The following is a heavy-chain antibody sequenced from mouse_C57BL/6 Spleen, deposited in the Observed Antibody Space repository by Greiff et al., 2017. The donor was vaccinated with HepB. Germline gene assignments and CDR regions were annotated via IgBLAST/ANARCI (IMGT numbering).Heavy chain of an antibody. D-gene: IGHD1-1*01. CDR2: IDPSDSET. CDR1: GYTFTSYW. J-gene: IGHJ4*01. CDR3: ARSNTITTVVATDYAMDY. V-gene: IGHV1-52*01. Sequence: VQLQQSGAELVRPGSSVKLSCKASGYTFTSYWMHWVKQRPIQGLEWIGNIDPSDSETHYNQKFKDKATLTVDKSSSTAYMQLSSLTSEDSAVYYCARSNTITTVVATDYAMDYWGQGTSVTVSS.